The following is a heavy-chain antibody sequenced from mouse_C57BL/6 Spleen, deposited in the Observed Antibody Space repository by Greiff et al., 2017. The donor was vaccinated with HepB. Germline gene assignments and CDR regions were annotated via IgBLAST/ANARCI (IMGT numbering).Heavy chain of an antibody. V-gene: IGHV1-81*01. Sequence: QVHLQQSGAELARPGASVKLSCKASGYTFTSYGISWVKQRTGQGLEWIGEIYPRSGNTYYNEKFKGKATLTADKSSSTAYMELRSLTSEDSAVYFCAREGTGTLFAMDYWGQGTSATVSS. CDR1: GYTFTSYG. CDR3: AREGTGTLFAMDY. CDR2: IYPRSGNT. J-gene: IGHJ4*01. D-gene: IGHD4-1*01.